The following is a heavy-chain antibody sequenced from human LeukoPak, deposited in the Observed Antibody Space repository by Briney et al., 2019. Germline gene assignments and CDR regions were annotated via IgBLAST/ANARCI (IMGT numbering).Heavy chain of an antibody. D-gene: IGHD2-15*01. Sequence: GGSLRLSCAASGFTFSSYWMSWVRQAPGKGLEWVANIKQDGSEKYYVDSVKGRFTISRDNAKNSLYLQMNSLRAEDTAVYYCARFRSCSGGSCYPGYYYYGMDVWGQGTTVTVSS. CDR2: IKQDGSEK. CDR3: ARFRSCSGGSCYPGYYYYGMDV. V-gene: IGHV3-7*01. J-gene: IGHJ6*02. CDR1: GFTFSSYW.